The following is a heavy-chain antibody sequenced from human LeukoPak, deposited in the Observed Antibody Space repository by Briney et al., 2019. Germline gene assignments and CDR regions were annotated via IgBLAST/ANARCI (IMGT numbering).Heavy chain of an antibody. CDR3: ARDFGDDWDYYYYMDV. CDR1: GFTFSSYG. V-gene: IGHV3-21*01. J-gene: IGHJ6*03. D-gene: IGHD3-10*01. CDR2: ISSSSSYI. Sequence: GGSLRLSCAASGFTFSSYGMSWVRQAPGKGLEWVSSISSSSSYIYYADSVKGRFTISRDNAKNSLYLQMNSLRAEDTAVYCCARDFGDDWDYYYYMDVWGKGTTVTISS.